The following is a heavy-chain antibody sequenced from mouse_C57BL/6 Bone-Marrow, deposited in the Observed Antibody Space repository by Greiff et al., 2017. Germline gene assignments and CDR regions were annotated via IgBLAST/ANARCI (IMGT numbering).Heavy chain of an antibody. J-gene: IGHJ3*01. CDR1: GYTFTDYE. Sequence: LQESGAELVRPGASVTLSCKASGYTFTDYEMHWVKQTPVHGLEWIGAIDPETGGNAYNQKFKGKAILTADKSSSTAYMELRSLTSEDSAVYYCTRYDGSFAYWGQGTLVTVSA. V-gene: IGHV1-15*01. D-gene: IGHD2-3*01. CDR2: IDPETGGN. CDR3: TRYDGSFAY.